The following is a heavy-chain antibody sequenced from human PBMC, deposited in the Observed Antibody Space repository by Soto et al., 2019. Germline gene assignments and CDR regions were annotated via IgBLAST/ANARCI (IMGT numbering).Heavy chain of an antibody. J-gene: IGHJ5*02. CDR1: GFTFRTQG. CDR3: AKDFGAWSDS. CDR2: ISYDGTDK. Sequence: QVHLVESGGGVVQPGMSLRLSCAASGFTFRTQGMHWVRQAPGKGLEWVAGISYDGTDKYYADSVKGRFSISRDNSKQTLSLQMDSLRPEDTAVYYCAKDFGAWSDSWGQGTLVNVSS. D-gene: IGHD6-19*01. V-gene: IGHV3-30*18.